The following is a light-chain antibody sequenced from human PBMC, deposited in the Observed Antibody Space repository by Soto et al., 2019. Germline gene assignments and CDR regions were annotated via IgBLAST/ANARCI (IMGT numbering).Light chain of an antibody. CDR2: TGS. Sequence: DIQMTQSPSTLSASVGDRITITCRASQNINTCLAWYQQIPGKAPKLLIYTGSTLQRGVPSRFSGSGSGTEFTLTISSLQPEDFATFYCQQYKTYSRTFGQGTTVEVK. CDR1: QNINTC. CDR3: QQYKTYSRT. V-gene: IGKV1-5*03. J-gene: IGKJ1*01.